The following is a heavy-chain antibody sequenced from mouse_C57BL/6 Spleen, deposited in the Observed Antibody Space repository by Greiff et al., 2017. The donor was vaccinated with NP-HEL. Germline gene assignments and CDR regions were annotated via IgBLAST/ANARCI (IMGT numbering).Heavy chain of an antibody. CDR2: IYPGSGNT. Sequence: QVQLKESGPELVKPGASVKISCKASGYTFTDYYINWVKQRPGQGLEWIGWIYPGSGNTKYNEKFKGKATLTVDTSSSTAYMQLSSLTSEDSAVYFCARRYYGSSYDWYFDVWGTGTTVTVSS. J-gene: IGHJ1*03. CDR1: GYTFTDYY. D-gene: IGHD1-1*01. V-gene: IGHV1-84*01. CDR3: ARRYYGSSYDWYFDV.